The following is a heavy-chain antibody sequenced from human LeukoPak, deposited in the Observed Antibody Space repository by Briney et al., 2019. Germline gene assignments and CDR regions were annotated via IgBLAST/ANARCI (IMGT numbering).Heavy chain of an antibody. J-gene: IGHJ5*02. Sequence: SETLSLTCTVSGGSISSYYWSWIRQPPGKGLEWIGYIYYSGSTNYNPSLKSRVTISVDTSKNQFSLKLSSVTAADTAVYYCARKYSRAGHWFDPWGQGTLVTVSS. V-gene: IGHV4-59*01. CDR2: IYYSGST. D-gene: IGHD6-6*01. CDR1: GGSISSYY. CDR3: ARKYSRAGHWFDP.